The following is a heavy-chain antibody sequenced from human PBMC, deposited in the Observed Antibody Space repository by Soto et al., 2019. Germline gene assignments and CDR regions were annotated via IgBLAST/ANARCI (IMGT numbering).Heavy chain of an antibody. CDR3: ARDVGDLWFGELSPDYYFDY. Sequence: ASVKVSCKASGYTFTSYYMHWVRQAPGQGLEWMGIINPSGGSTSYAQKFQGRVTMTRDTSTSTVYMELSSLRSEDTAVYYCARDVGDLWFGELSPDYYFDYWGQGTLVTVSS. D-gene: IGHD3-10*01. CDR2: INPSGGST. J-gene: IGHJ4*02. V-gene: IGHV1-46*01. CDR1: GYTFTSYY.